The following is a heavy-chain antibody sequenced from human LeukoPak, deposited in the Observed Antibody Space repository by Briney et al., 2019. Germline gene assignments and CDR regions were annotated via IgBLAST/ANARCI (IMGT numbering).Heavy chain of an antibody. CDR1: GFTFSSYG. V-gene: IGHV3-30*18. Sequence: GGSLRLSCAACGFTFSSYGRQWVRQAPGKGLEWVAVISYDGSNKYYADSVKGRFTISRDNSKNTLYLQMNSLRAEDTAVYYCAKDGREAGHVYWGQGTLVTVSS. CDR3: AKDGREAGHVY. D-gene: IGHD6-19*01. CDR2: ISYDGSNK. J-gene: IGHJ4*02.